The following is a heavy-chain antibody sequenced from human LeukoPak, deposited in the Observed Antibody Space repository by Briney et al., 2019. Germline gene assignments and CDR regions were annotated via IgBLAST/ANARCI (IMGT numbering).Heavy chain of an antibody. CDR1: GGSFSGYY. CDR3: ARDRSGVNYYYMDV. Sequence: PSETLPLTCAVYGGSFSGYYWSWIRQPPGKGLEWIGEINHSGSTNYNPSLKSRVTISVDTSKNQFSLKLSSVTAADTAVYYCARDRSGVNYYYMDVWGKGTTVTISS. CDR2: INHSGST. D-gene: IGHD2-15*01. J-gene: IGHJ6*03. V-gene: IGHV4-34*01.